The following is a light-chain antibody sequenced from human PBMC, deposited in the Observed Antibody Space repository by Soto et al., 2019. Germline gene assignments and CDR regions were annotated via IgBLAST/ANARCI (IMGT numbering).Light chain of an antibody. CDR3: QQYDSWPRT. CDR1: QSVRSN. Sequence: EIVMTLSPAPLSVSLGERATLSCRASQSVRSNLAWYQQKPGQAPRLLIYGASTRATGIPARFSGSGSGTEFTLTISSLQSEDFAVYYCQQYDSWPRTFGQGTKVDIK. V-gene: IGKV3-15*01. J-gene: IGKJ1*01. CDR2: GAS.